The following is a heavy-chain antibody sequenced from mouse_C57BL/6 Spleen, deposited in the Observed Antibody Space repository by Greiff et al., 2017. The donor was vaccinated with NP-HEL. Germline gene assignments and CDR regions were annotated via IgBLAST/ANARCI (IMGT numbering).Heavy chain of an antibody. D-gene: IGHD4-1*01. J-gene: IGHJ2*01. CDR2: ISGGGGNT. Sequence: DVMLVESGGGLVKPGGSLKLSCAASGFTFSSYTMSWVRQTPEKRLEWVATISGGGGNTYYPDSVKGRFTISRDNAKNTLYLQMSSLRSEDTALYYCARRLGLYYFDYWGQGTTLPVSS. CDR1: GFTFSSYT. CDR3: ARRLGLYYFDY. V-gene: IGHV5-9*01.